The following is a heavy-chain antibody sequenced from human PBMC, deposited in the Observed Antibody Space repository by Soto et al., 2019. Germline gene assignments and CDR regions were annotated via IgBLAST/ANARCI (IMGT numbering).Heavy chain of an antibody. CDR3: ATNYGSGSTHFDY. J-gene: IGHJ4*02. V-gene: IGHV1-69*02. D-gene: IGHD3-10*01. Sequence: QVQLVQSGAEVKKPGSSVKVSCTASEGTFNSYTISWVRQAPGQGLEWMGRVIPILGMANFAQKFQGSVMSTAHKSTGTAYRVLSSLVSDDTAVYYCATNYGSGSTHFDYWGQGTLVTGSS. CDR2: VIPILGMA. CDR1: EGTFNSYT.